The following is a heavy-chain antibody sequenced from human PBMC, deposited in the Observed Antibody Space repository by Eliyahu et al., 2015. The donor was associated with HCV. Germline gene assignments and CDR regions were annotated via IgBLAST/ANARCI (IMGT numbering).Heavy chain of an antibody. CDR3: ARGARELLTAWWFDP. V-gene: IGHV4-38-2*01. CDR1: GYSISSGYY. J-gene: IGHJ5*02. Sequence: QVQLQESGPGLVKPSETLSLTCGVSGYSISSGYYXGWIRQPPGKGLEWIGSIYHSGSTYYNPSLKNRVTISVDTSKNQFSLKLTSVTAADTAVYYCARGARELLTAWWFDPLGPGNPGHRLL. D-gene: IGHD1-26*01. CDR2: IYHSGST.